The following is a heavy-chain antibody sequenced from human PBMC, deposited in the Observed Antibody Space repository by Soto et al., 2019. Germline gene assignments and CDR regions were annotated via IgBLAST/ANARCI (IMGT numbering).Heavy chain of an antibody. D-gene: IGHD6-19*01. CDR3: ARGPPGIAVAGTFNY. J-gene: IGHJ4*02. CDR2: ISSSSSYI. V-gene: IGHV3-21*01. CDR1: GFTFSSYS. Sequence: GGSLRLSCAASGFTFSSYSMNWVRQAPGKGLEWVSSISSSSSYIYYADSVKGRFTISRDNAKNSLYLQMNSLRAEDTAVYYCARGPPGIAVAGTFNYWGQGTLVTVS.